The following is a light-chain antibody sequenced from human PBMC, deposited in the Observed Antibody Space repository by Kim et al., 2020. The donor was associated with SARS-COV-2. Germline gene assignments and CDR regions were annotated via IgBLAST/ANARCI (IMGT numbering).Light chain of an antibody. Sequence: QSVLTQTSSASGTPGQRVTISCSGGYSNIGKNLVYWYQQLPGTAPRLLIYRDNQWPSGVPDRFSGSKSGASASLAINGLRSEDEADYFCAAWDDSLSGWVFGGGTKLTVL. CDR2: RDN. CDR3: AAWDDSLSGWV. CDR1: YSNIGKNL. V-gene: IGLV1-47*01. J-gene: IGLJ3*02.